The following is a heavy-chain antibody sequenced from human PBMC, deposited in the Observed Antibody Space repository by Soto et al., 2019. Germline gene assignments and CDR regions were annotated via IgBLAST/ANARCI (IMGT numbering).Heavy chain of an antibody. CDR1: GFTFSSHW. CDR3: ARAYDYVWGTYRKEYFDY. J-gene: IGHJ4*02. CDR2: INGDGSRT. V-gene: IGHV3-74*01. D-gene: IGHD3-16*02. Sequence: EMQLVESGGGLIQPGGSLRLSCAASGFTFSSHWMHWVRQAPGKGLVWVSRINGDGSRTNYAASVKGRFSISRDNAKNTLFLQMNSLRADDTAVYYYARAYDYVWGTYRKEYFDYWGQGTPVTVSP.